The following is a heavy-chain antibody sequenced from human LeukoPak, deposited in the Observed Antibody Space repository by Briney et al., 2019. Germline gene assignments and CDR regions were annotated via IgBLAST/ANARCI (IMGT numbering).Heavy chain of an antibody. J-gene: IGHJ4*02. D-gene: IGHD3-10*01. Sequence: SETLSLTCAVYGGSFSGYYWSWIRQPPGKGLEWIGEINHSGSTNYNPSLKSRVTISVDTSKNQFSLKLSSVTAADTAVYYCARGKYYYGSGSYTILDYWGQGTLVTVSS. CDR1: GGSFSGYY. CDR2: INHSGST. CDR3: ARGKYYYGSGSYTILDY. V-gene: IGHV4-34*01.